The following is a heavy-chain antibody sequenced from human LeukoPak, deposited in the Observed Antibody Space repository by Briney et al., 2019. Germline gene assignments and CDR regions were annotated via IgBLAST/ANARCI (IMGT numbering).Heavy chain of an antibody. Sequence: PSETLSLTCSVSGGSISSSNYYWGWIRQPPGQGLEWIGTVFYSGSPYYNPSLKSRVTISEDTSKNQFSLKMTSMTAADTAIYYCWLEKVVAVYFDSWGQGTLVTVSS. V-gene: IGHV4-39*07. D-gene: IGHD2-15*01. CDR3: WLEKVVAVYFDS. CDR1: GGSISSSNYY. J-gene: IGHJ4*02. CDR2: VFYSGSP.